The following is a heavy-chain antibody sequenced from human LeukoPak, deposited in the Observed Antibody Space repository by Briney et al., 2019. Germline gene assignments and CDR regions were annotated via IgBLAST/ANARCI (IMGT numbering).Heavy chain of an antibody. Sequence: ASVKVSCKASGYTFTGYYMHWVRQAPGQGLEWMGWINPNSGGTNYAQKFQGRVTMTRDTSISTAYMEMSRLRSDDTAVYYCARGTDIVVVPAAWGVDYWGQGTLVTVSS. V-gene: IGHV1-2*02. J-gene: IGHJ4*02. CDR2: INPNSGGT. CDR1: GYTFTGYY. D-gene: IGHD2-2*01. CDR3: ARGTDIVVVPAAWGVDY.